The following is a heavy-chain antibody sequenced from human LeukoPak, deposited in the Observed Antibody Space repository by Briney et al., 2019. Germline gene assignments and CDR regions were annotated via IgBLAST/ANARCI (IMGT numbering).Heavy chain of an antibody. D-gene: IGHD4-17*01. Sequence: PGGSLRLSCAASGFTFSSYGMHWGRQAPGKGLEWVAFIRYDGSNKYYADSVKGRFTISRDNSKNTLYLQMNSLRAEDTAVYYCAKDQGVTVTTGYNYWGQGTLVTVSS. CDR3: AKDQGVTVTTGYNY. CDR2: IRYDGSNK. CDR1: GFTFSSYG. J-gene: IGHJ4*02. V-gene: IGHV3-30*02.